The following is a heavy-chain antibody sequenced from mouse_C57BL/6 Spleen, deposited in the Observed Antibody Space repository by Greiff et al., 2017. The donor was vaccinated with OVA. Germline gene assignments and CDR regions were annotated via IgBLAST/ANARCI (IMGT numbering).Heavy chain of an antibody. CDR1: GYSITSGYY. Sequence: EVQLQQSGPGLVKPSQSLSLTCSVTGYSITSGYYWHWIRQFPGNKLVWMGYISYDGSNNYNPSLKNRISITRDTSKNQFFLKLNSVTTEDTATYYCARDYGYDDGGDYFDYWGQGTTLTVSS. CDR2: ISYDGSN. V-gene: IGHV3-6*01. CDR3: ARDYGYDDGGDYFDY. J-gene: IGHJ2*01. D-gene: IGHD2-2*01.